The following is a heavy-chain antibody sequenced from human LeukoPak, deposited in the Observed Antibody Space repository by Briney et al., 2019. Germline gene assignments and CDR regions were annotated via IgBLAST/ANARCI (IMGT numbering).Heavy chain of an antibody. CDR1: GYTFTSYE. D-gene: IGHD3-16*02. J-gene: IGHJ6*02. V-gene: IGHV1-8*01. CDR2: LSPKTGDT. CDR3: ARRVITYGGIIGGMDV. Sequence: AASVKVSCKASGYTFTSYEFYWVRQATGQGLEWMGRLSPKTGDTDYAQKFQGRISMTRNTSANTLYMELSSLRSEDTAVYYCARRVITYGGIIGGMDVWGQGTTVTVSS.